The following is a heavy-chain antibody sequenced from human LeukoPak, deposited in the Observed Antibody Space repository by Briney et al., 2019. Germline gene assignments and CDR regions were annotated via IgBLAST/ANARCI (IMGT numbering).Heavy chain of an antibody. CDR3: ARHRGSGSPYFDY. CDR1: GDSINNYY. D-gene: IGHD3-10*01. CDR2: IYYSGST. V-gene: IGHV4-59*08. Sequence: SETLSLTCTVSGDSINNYYWSWIRQSPGKGLEWIGYIYYSGSTKYNPSLKSRVPISVDTSKNQFSLKLSSVTAADTAVYYCARHRGSGSPYFDYWGQGTLVTVSS. J-gene: IGHJ4*02.